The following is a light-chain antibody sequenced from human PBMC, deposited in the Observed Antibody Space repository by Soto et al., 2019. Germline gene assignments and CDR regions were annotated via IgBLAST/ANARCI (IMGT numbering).Light chain of an antibody. CDR1: QSVGSN. J-gene: IGKJ1*01. Sequence: EIVMTQSPATLSVSPGERATLSCRASQSVGSNLAWYQQKPGQAPRLLMYGASTRATGIPARFSGSGSGAEFTLTISSLQSEDFAVYYCQQYNKRPPWTFGQGTKVEIK. CDR3: QQYNKRPPWT. CDR2: GAS. V-gene: IGKV3-15*01.